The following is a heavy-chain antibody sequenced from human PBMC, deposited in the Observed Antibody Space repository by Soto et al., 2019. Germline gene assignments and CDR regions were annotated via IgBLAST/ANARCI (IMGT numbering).Heavy chain of an antibody. Sequence: GGSLRLSCAASGFSFTNFAMSWVRQAPGKGLEWVAGIGASGDITWYADSVKGRLSISRDNSKNTLYLQLNSLRFEDTAVYYCAKDDFTDRGDDYFDYWGPGTLVTSPQ. V-gene: IGHV3-23*01. D-gene: IGHD2-21*02. CDR2: IGASGDIT. J-gene: IGHJ4*02. CDR3: AKDDFTDRGDDYFDY. CDR1: GFSFTNFA.